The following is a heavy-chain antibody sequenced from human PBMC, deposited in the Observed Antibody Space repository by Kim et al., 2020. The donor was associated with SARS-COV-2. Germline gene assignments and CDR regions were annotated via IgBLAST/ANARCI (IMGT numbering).Heavy chain of an antibody. J-gene: IGHJ4*02. CDR3: ARARFGY. V-gene: IGHV3-48*04. Sequence: SSSTIYYADSVKGRFTISRDNAKNSLYLQMNSLRAEDTAVYYCARARFGYWGQGTLVTVSS. CDR2: SSSTI.